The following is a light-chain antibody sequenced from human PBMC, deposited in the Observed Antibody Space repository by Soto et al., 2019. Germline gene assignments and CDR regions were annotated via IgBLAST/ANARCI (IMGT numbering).Light chain of an antibody. CDR2: GES. CDR1: QSVSND. V-gene: IGKV3-15*01. J-gene: IGKJ4*01. CDR3: QQYNDWPPELT. Sequence: EIMMTKSPATLSVSPGERATLSCWASQSVSNDLAWYQQRPGQAPRHIIYGESTRAAGIPARFSGSGSGTDFTLTISGLQSEDYAVYSCQQYNDWPPELTFGGGTEVEIK.